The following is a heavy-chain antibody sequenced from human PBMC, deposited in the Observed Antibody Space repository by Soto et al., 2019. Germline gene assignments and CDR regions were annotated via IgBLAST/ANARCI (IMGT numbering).Heavy chain of an antibody. V-gene: IGHV3-74*01. CDR1: GFTFSSYW. CDR3: AIRASYYDSSGYFEY. Sequence: GGSLRLSCAASGFTFSSYWMHWVRQAPGKGLVWVSRINSDGSSTSYADSVKGRFTISRDNAKNTLYLQMNSLRAEDTAVYYCAIRASYYDSSGYFEYWGQGTLVTVSS. CDR2: INSDGSST. D-gene: IGHD3-22*01. J-gene: IGHJ4*02.